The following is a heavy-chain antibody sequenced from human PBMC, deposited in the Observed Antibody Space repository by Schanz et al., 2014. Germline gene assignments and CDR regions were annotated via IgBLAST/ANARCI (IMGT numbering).Heavy chain of an antibody. V-gene: IGHV3-23*04. CDR3: ARAVPDNNGYQGPFDH. CDR2: ISGSGRDT. D-gene: IGHD3-22*01. J-gene: IGHJ4*02. CDR1: GFTFSAHA. Sequence: EVQLVESGGGLVQPGGSLRLSCAASGFTFSAHAMSWVRQAPGKGPEWFSAISGSGRDTYYAASVKGRFTISRDNSKNTLSLQMNSLSAEDTAVYYCARAVPDNNGYQGPFDHWGQGSLVTVSS.